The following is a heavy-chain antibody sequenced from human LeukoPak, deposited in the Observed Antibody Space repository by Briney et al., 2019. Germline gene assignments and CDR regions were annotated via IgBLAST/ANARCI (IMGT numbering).Heavy chain of an antibody. D-gene: IGHD3-3*01. V-gene: IGHV1-18*01. CDR1: GYTFTGYG. Sequence: ASVKVSCKASGYTFTGYGISWVRQAPGQGLEWMGWISAYNGNTNYAQKLQSRVTMTTDTSTSTAYMELRSLRSEDTAVYYCARDDSREGFWSGPHYYYYYMDVWGKGTTVTVSS. J-gene: IGHJ6*03. CDR3: ARDDSREGFWSGPHYYYYYMDV. CDR2: ISAYNGNT.